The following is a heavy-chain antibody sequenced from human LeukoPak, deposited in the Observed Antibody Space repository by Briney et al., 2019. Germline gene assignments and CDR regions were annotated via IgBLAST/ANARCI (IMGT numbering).Heavy chain of an antibody. CDR3: AKDMDSSGWYAY. V-gene: IGHV3-43*02. CDR1: GFTFDYYA. J-gene: IGHJ4*02. Sequence: GGSLRLSCAASGFTFDYYAMHWVRQTPGKGLEWVSLISGDGANTYYADSVKGRFTISRDNNINSLYLQMNSLRTEDTALYYCAKDMDSSGWYAYWGQGTLVTVSS. D-gene: IGHD6-19*01. CDR2: ISGDGANT.